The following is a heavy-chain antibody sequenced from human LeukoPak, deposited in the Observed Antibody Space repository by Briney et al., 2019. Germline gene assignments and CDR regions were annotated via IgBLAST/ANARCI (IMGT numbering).Heavy chain of an antibody. J-gene: IGHJ5*02. CDR1: GFSLSTSGMC. CDR3: ARLTLTGETLGWFDP. V-gene: IGHV2-70*11. Sequence: SGPTLVNPTQTLTLTCTFSGFSLSTSGMCVSRIRQPPGKALEWLARIDWDDDKYYSTSLKTRLTISKDTSKNQVVLTMTNMDPVDTATYYCARLTLTGETLGWFDPWGQGTLVTVSS. D-gene: IGHD7-27*01. CDR2: IDWDDDK.